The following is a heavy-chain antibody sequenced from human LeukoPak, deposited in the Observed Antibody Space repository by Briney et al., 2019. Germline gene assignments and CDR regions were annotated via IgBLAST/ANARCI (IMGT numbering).Heavy chain of an antibody. CDR2: IHPRSGET. V-gene: IGHV1-2*02. CDR3: ARDGEYGTGSYYRGCFDY. CDR1: GYSFTAFY. Sequence: ASVKVSCKATGYSFTAFYIHWVRQAPGQGLEWMGWIHPRSGETNYAYKFRGRVTMTRDTSISTTYMDLGSLGSDDTAVYYCARDGEYGTGSYYRGCFDYWGQGTLVTVSS. J-gene: IGHJ4*02. D-gene: IGHD3-10*01.